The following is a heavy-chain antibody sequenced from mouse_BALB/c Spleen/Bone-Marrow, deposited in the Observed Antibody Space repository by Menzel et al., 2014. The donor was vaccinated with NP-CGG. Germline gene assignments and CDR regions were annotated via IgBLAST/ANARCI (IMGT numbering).Heavy chain of an antibody. D-gene: IGHD2-1*01. CDR1: GYTFTNYW. CDR3: ARGGNYGY. CDR2: IFPGIGTT. J-gene: IGHJ2*01. V-gene: IGHV1S132*01. Sequence: VQLQESGVELVKPGASVKLSCKTSGYTFTNYWIQWVKQRPGQGLGWIGEIFPGIGTTYYNEKFKGKATQTIDTSSSTAYMQLSSLTSEDSAVYFCARGGNYGYWGQGTTLTVSS.